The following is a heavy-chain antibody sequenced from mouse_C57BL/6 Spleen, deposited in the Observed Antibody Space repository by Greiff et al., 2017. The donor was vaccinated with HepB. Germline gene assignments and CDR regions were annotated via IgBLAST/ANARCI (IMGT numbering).Heavy chain of an antibody. CDR2: IYPGSGST. Sequence: QVQLQQPGAELVKPGASVKMSCKASGYTFTSYWITWVKQRPGQGLEWIGDIYPGSGSTNYNEKFKSKATLTVDTSSSTAYMQLSSLTSEDSAVYYCARSTAPSYYAMDYWGQGTSVTVSS. V-gene: IGHV1-55*01. D-gene: IGHD1-2*01. CDR3: ARSTAPSYYAMDY. CDR1: GYTFTSYW. J-gene: IGHJ4*01.